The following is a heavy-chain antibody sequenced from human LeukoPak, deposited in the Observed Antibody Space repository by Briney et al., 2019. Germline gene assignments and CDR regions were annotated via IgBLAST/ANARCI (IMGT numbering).Heavy chain of an antibody. CDR3: ARDLEATGRCSSTSCFYAFDI. D-gene: IGHD2-2*01. CDR1: GYTFTGYY. J-gene: IGHJ3*02. Sequence: GASVKVSCKASGYTFTGYYMHWVRQAPGQGLEWMGWINPNSGGTNYAQKFQGRVTMTRDTSISTAYMELSRLRSDDTAVYYCARDLEATGRCSSTSCFYAFDIWGQGTMVTVSS. V-gene: IGHV1-2*02. CDR2: INPNSGGT.